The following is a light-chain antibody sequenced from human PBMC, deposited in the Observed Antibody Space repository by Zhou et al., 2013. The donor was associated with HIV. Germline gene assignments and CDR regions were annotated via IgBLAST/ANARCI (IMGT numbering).Light chain of an antibody. Sequence: VLTQSPDTLSLSPGERATLSCRASQSVTSNYLAWFQQKLGQAPRLLIYGSSDRATGIPDRFSGSGSGTDFTLTINRLEPEDFAVYYCQQYGRSPWTFGQGTKVEIK. J-gene: IGKJ1*01. CDR1: QSVTSNY. CDR3: QQYGRSPWT. V-gene: IGKV3-20*01. CDR2: GSS.